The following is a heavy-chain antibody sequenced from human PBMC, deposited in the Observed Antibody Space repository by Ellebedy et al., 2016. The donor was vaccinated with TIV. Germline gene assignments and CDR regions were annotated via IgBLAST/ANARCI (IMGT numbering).Heavy chain of an antibody. Sequence: MPSETLSLTCTVSGVSITTNYWSWIRQTQGKGLEWIGYIYYGGGTNYNPSLKSRFTLSLDTSKNHFSLKLTSVTAADTAVYYCARPYGSGWLGRSAFDIWGQGTMVTVSS. V-gene: IGHV4-59*12. CDR1: GVSITTNY. D-gene: IGHD6-19*01. J-gene: IGHJ3*02. CDR3: ARPYGSGWLGRSAFDI. CDR2: IYYGGGT.